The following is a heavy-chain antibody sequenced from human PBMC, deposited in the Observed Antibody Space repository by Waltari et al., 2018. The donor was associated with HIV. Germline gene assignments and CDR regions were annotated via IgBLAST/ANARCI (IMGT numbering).Heavy chain of an antibody. CDR1: GFTFSNFA. V-gene: IGHV3-33*01. D-gene: IGHD3-22*01. Sequence: QVQLVESGGGVVQPGRSLSFSCAASGFTFSNFAMHWVRQAPGKGLEWVAVIWYDGENKYYADSVKGRFTISRDNSKNTLYLQMNSLRVEDTAVYYCARGGYYYDISGYYHYWGQGTLVTVSS. CDR3: ARGGYYYDISGYYHY. J-gene: IGHJ4*02. CDR2: IWYDGENK.